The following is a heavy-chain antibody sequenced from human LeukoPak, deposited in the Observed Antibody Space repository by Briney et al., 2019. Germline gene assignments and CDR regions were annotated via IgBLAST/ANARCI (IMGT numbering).Heavy chain of an antibody. CDR1: GFIFSSFE. Sequence: GSLRLSCAASGFIFSSFEMNWVRQAPGKGLEWIGYIYYSGSTNYNPSLKSRVTISVDTSKNQFSLKLSSVTAADTAVYYCARSAYCGGDCYSEFDYWGQGTLFTVSS. J-gene: IGHJ4*02. D-gene: IGHD2-21*02. CDR3: ARSAYCGGDCYSEFDY. V-gene: IGHV4-59*01. CDR2: IYYSGST.